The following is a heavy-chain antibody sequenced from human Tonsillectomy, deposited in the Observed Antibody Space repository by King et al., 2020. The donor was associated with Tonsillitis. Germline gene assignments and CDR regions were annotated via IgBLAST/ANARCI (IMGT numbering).Heavy chain of an antibody. D-gene: IGHD3-10*01. CDR1: GYTFTSYY. V-gene: IGHV1-46*03. CDR2: MNPSGGST. J-gene: IGHJ5*02. Sequence: VQLVESGAEVKKPGASVKLSCKASGYTFTSYYMHWVRQAPGQGLEWMGMMNPSGGSTTSAQKFQGRVTMTRDTSTSTVYMVLSSLRSEATAVYYCTRELTLVAGKDWFDPWGQGTLVTVSS. CDR3: TRELTLVAGKDWFDP.